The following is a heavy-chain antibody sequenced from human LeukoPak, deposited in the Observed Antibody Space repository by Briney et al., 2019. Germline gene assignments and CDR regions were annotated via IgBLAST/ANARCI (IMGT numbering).Heavy chain of an antibody. CDR2: IYHSGST. CDR3: ARDNYSNGRFDY. V-gene: IGHV4-30-2*01. D-gene: IGHD4-11*01. J-gene: IGHJ4*02. CDR1: GGSISSGGYY. Sequence: PSQTLSLTCTVSGGSISSGGYYWSWIRQPPGKGLEWIGYIYHSGSTYYNPSLKSRVTISVDRSKNQFSLKLSSVTAADTAVYYCARDNYSNGRFDYWGQGTLVTVSS.